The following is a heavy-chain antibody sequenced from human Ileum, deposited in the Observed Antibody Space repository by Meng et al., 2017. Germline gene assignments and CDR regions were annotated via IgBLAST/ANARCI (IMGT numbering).Heavy chain of an antibody. V-gene: IGHV4-39*01. CDR1: GGSISISSYY. CDR3: ARPDWDYIWGSYRSEYYFDY. J-gene: IGHJ4*02. Sequence: QLQLQESGPGLVKPSETLSLTCTVSGGSISISSYYWGWIRQPPGKGLEWIGSIYYSGSTYYNPSLKSRVTISVDTSKNQFSLKLSSVTAADTAVYYCARPDWDYIWGSYRSEYYFDYWGQGTLVTVSS. CDR2: IYYSGST. D-gene: IGHD3-16*02.